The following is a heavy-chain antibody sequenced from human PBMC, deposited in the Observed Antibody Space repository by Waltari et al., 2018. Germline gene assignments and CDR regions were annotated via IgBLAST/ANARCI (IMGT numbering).Heavy chain of an antibody. CDR3: AREGSSVGATYAFDI. J-gene: IGHJ3*02. Sequence: QVQLQESGPGLVKPSETLSLTCTVSGGSISSYYWSWIRPPPGKGLEWIGYIYYSGSTNYNPSLKSRVTISVDTSKNQFSLKLSSVTAADTAVYYCAREGSSVGATYAFDIWGQGTMVTVSS. V-gene: IGHV4-59*01. CDR2: IYYSGST. D-gene: IGHD1-26*01. CDR1: GGSISSYY.